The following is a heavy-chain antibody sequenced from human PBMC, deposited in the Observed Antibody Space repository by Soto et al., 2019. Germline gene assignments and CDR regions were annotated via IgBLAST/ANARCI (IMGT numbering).Heavy chain of an antibody. CDR1: GGSISSSY. CDR3: AREKYYFGSGTLSGMDV. V-gene: IGHV4-59*01. Sequence: SSETLSLTCTVSGGSISSSYWSWIRQPPGKGLEWIGYIYYTGSTNYNPSLKSRVTISVDTSKNHFSLKLSSVTAADTAVYYCAREKYYFGSGTLSGMDVWGQGTTVTVSS. CDR2: IYYTGST. D-gene: IGHD3-10*01. J-gene: IGHJ6*02.